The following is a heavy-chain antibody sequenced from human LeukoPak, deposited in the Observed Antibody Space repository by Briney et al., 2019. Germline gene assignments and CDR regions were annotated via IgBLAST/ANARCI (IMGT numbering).Heavy chain of an antibody. CDR3: ARDGAGSWYFDL. Sequence: GGSLRLSCAASGFNVSSNYMSWVRQAPGKGLEWVSVIYSGGSTYYADSVKGRFTISRDNSKNTLYLQMNSLRAEDTAVYYCARDGAGSWYFDLWGRGTLVTVSS. D-gene: IGHD1-26*01. J-gene: IGHJ2*01. V-gene: IGHV3-53*01. CDR2: IYSGGST. CDR1: GFNVSSNY.